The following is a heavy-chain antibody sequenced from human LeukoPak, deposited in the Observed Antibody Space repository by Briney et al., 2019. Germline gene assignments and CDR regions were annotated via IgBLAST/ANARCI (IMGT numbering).Heavy chain of an antibody. D-gene: IGHD6-19*01. CDR1: GYTFTSYG. CDR2: IGTHNGNT. J-gene: IGHJ4*02. Sequence: GASVKVSCKTCGYTFTSYGVSWVRQAPGQGLEWMGWIGTHNGNTNYAQKFQGRVIMTTDTSTSTAYMELMSLRSDDTAVFYCARDGSGGGGYFDYWGQGTLVTVSS. CDR3: ARDGSGGGGYFDY. V-gene: IGHV1-18*01.